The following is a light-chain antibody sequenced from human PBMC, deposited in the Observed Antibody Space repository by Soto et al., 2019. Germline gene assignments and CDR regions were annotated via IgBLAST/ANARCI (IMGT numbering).Light chain of an antibody. CDR3: SSWTSSTTQV. CDR2: EVN. V-gene: IGLV2-14*01. CDR1: SSDVGGYNF. J-gene: IGLJ3*02. Sequence: QSALTQPASVSGSPGQSITISCTGTSSDVGGYNFVSWYQQHPGKAPKLMIYEVNYRPSGVSNRFSGSKSGNTASLTISGLQAEDEADYYCSSWTSSTTQVLGGGTKLTVL.